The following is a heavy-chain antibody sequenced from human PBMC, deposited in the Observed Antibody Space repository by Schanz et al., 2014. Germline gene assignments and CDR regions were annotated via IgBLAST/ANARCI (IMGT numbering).Heavy chain of an antibody. Sequence: QVQLVESGGGVVRPGRSLRLSCAASGFTFSSYAVHWVRQAPDKGLVWVAVTSSDGSLKYYADSVKGRFTISRDNSRDTVYLQMNSLRGEDTAVYYCARESPFGGDCFSHWGQGTLVTVSS. CDR3: ARESPFGGDCFSH. D-gene: IGHD2-21*01. V-gene: IGHV3-30*04. CDR2: TSSDGSLK. CDR1: GFTFSSYA. J-gene: IGHJ4*02.